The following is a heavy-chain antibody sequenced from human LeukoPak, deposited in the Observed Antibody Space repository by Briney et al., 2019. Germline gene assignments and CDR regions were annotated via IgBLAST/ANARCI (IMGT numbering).Heavy chain of an antibody. V-gene: IGHV3-7*04. Sequence: GGSLRLSCAASGFTFSSYWMSWVRQAPGKGLEWVANIKEDGSEKNYVDSVKGRFTISRDNAKNSMYLHMNSLRAEDTAVYYCARQRDSSGWYLGAFDIWGQGTMVTVSS. CDR3: ARQRDSSGWYLGAFDI. J-gene: IGHJ3*02. CDR1: GFTFSSYW. CDR2: IKEDGSEK. D-gene: IGHD6-19*01.